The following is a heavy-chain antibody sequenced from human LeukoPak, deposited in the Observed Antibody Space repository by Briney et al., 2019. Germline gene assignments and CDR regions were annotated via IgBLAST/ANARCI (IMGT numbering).Heavy chain of an antibody. CDR2: SDPYSGNG. CDR3: ARVEALFGGFGFEY. D-gene: IGHD3-16*01. CDR1: GYTFTSYV. V-gene: IGHV1-18*01. J-gene: IGHJ4*02. Sequence: ASVKVSCKASGYTFTSYVINWVRQAPGQGLDWVGWSDPYSGNGNYVQKLQGRVVMTTDSSTGTASLELTNLRSDDTAVYYCARVEALFGGFGFEYWGQGTQVTVSS.